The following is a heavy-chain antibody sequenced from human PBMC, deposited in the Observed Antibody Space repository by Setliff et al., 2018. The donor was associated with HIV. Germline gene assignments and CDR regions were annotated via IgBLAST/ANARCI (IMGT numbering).Heavy chain of an antibody. CDR1: GFTFGSYT. CDR3: AKRGAASGPYYFDY. CDR2: IYSGSGNT. J-gene: IGHJ4*01. V-gene: IGHV3-23*03. D-gene: IGHD2-15*01. Sequence: GGSLRLSREGSGFTFGSYTMSWVRQAPGKGLEWLSVIYSGSGNTNYADSVKGRFTVSRGTSKNTLFLQMNSLRADETAVYYCAKRGAASGPYYFDYWGHGTLVAVSS.